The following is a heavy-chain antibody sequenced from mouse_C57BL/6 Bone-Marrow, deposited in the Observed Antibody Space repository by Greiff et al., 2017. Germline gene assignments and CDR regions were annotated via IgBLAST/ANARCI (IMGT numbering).Heavy chain of an antibody. D-gene: IGHD2-12*01. Sequence: ESGPGLVKPSQSLSLTCYVTGYSITSGYYWNWIRQFPGNKLEWMGYISYDGSNNYNPSLKNRISLTRDTSKNQLCLKLNSVTTEDSATYYCSREGDSPYYFDYWGQGTTLTVSS. CDR3: SREGDSPYYFDY. CDR1: GYSITSGYY. CDR2: ISYDGSN. V-gene: IGHV3-6*01. J-gene: IGHJ2*01.